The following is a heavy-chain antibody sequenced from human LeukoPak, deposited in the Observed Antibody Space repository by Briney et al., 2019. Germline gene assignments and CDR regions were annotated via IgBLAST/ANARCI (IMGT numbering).Heavy chain of an antibody. J-gene: IGHJ3*02. V-gene: IGHV4-59*01. CDR2: IYYSGST. Sequence: SETLSLTWTVSGGSISTSYWSWIRQPPGKGLEWIGYIYYSGSTNYNPSLKSRVTISVDTSKNQFSLKLSSVTAADTAVYYCAREVGEVVVPAAHYAFDICGQGTMVTVSS. CDR3: AREVGEVVVPAAHYAFDI. D-gene: IGHD2-2*01. CDR1: GGSISTSY.